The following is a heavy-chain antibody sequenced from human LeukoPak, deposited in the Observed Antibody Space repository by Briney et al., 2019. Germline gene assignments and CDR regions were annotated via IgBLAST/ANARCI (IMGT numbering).Heavy chain of an antibody. J-gene: IGHJ3*02. D-gene: IGHD5-18*01. CDR1: GGSISSYY. CDR2: IYYSGST. V-gene: IGHV4-59*01. CDR3: ARHCESLNPHLNVDTAMVTRSFRAFDI. Sequence: SETLSLTCTVSGGSISSYYWSWIRQPPGKGLEWIGYIYYSGSTNYNPSLKSRVTISVDTSKNQFSLKLSSVTAADTAVYYCARHCESLNPHLNVDTAMVTRSFRAFDIWGQGTMVTVSS.